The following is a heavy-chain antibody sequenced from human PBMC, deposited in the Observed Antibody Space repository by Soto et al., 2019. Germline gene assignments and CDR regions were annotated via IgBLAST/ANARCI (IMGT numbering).Heavy chain of an antibody. Sequence: SSDTLSLTCPVSGGSISSYYWSWIRQPPGKGLEWIGYIYYSGSTNYNPSLKSRVTISVDTSKNQFSLKLSSVTAADSAVYYCARKYSSGWYDAFDIWGQGTMVTVSS. CDR3: ARKYSSGWYDAFDI. J-gene: IGHJ3*02. D-gene: IGHD6-19*01. CDR1: GGSISSYY. CDR2: IYYSGST. V-gene: IGHV4-59*01.